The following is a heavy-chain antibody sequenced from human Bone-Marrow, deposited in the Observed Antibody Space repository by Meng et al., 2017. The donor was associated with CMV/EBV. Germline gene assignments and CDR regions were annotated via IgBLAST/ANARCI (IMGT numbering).Heavy chain of an antibody. J-gene: IGHJ6*02. Sequence: GGSLRLSCAASGFIFSSYDMHWVRQATGKGLEWVSAIGTAGDTCYPGSVKGRFTISRESAKNSLYHQMNSLRAGDTAVYYWARVGQSLYGMDVWGQGTTVTVSS. CDR3: ARVGQSLYGMDV. V-gene: IGHV3-13*01. CDR2: IGTAGDT. D-gene: IGHD3-16*01. CDR1: GFIFSSYD.